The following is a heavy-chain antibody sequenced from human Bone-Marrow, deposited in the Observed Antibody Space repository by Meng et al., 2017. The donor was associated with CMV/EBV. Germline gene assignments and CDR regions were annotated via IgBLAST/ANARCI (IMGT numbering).Heavy chain of an antibody. CDR3: ASQTTGDTFWSSYYGAFDI. V-gene: IGHV5-51*01. D-gene: IGHD3-3*01. CDR1: GYKFNSYW. Sequence: GGSLRLSCKGSGYKFNSYWIAWVRQMPGKGLECMGIIYPGDSDTRYSPSFQGQVTISADKSITTAYLQWSSLKASDTAMYYCASQTTGDTFWSSYYGAFDIWGQGTVVTVSS. CDR2: IYPGDSDT. J-gene: IGHJ3*02.